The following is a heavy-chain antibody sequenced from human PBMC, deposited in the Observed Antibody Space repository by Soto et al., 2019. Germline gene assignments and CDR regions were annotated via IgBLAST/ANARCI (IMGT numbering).Heavy chain of an antibody. CDR3: ARRGVISRYYYVMDV. J-gene: IGHJ6*02. V-gene: IGHV5-51*01. CDR2: IYPGDSDT. D-gene: IGHD2-8*01. CDR1: GYSFTSYW. Sequence: PGESLKISCKGSGYSFTSYWIGWVRQMPGKGLEWMGIIYPGDSDTRYSPSFQGQVTISADKSISTAYLQWSSLKASDTAMYYCARRGVISRYYYVMDVWGQGTTVTVSS.